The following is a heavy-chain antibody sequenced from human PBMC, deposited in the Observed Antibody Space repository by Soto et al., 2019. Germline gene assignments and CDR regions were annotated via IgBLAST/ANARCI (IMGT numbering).Heavy chain of an antibody. CDR2: IYYSGST. D-gene: IGHD6-6*01. Sequence: KPSETLSLTCTVSGGSISSGDYYWSWIRQPPGKGLEWIGYIYYSGSTYYNPSLKSRVTISVDTSKNQFSLKLSSVTAADTAVYYCARDNVAARLFDYWGQGTLVTVSS. V-gene: IGHV4-30-4*01. CDR1: GGSISSGDYY. J-gene: IGHJ4*02. CDR3: ARDNVAARLFDY.